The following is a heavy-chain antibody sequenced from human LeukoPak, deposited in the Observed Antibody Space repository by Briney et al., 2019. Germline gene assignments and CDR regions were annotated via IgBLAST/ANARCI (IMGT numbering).Heavy chain of an antibody. D-gene: IGHD6-19*01. CDR3: ARARSSGWYRDY. CDR1: RFTFSSYA. V-gene: IGHV3-21*01. Sequence: GGSLRLSCAASRFTFSSYAMSWVRQAPGKGLEWVSSISSSSYIYYADSVKGRFTISRDNAENSLYLQMNSLKAEDTAVYYCARARSSGWYRDYWGQGTLVTVSS. CDR2: ISSSSYI. J-gene: IGHJ4*02.